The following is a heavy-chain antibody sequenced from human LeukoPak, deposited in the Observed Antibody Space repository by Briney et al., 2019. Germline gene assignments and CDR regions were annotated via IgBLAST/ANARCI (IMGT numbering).Heavy chain of an antibody. CDR3: ARRGYYYDSRGYYYFDY. CDR1: GGSIRSYY. J-gene: IGHJ4*02. CDR2: IHHSGST. V-gene: IGHV4-59*01. D-gene: IGHD3-22*01. Sequence: SGTLSLTCTVSGGSIRSYYWGWIRQPPGEGLEWIGDIHHSGSTDYKPSLKSRVTISVDTSKNQFSLKLSSVTAADTAVYHCARRGYYYDSRGYYYFDYWGQGTLVTVSS.